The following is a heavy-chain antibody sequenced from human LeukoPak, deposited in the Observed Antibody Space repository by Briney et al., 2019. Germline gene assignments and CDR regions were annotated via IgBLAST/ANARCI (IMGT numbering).Heavy chain of an antibody. Sequence: SVKVSCKASGGTFSSYAISWVRQAPGQGLEWMGGIIPIFGTANYAQKFQGRVTITADESTSTAYMELSSLRSEDTAVYYCARDSQAGRYLDYWGQGTLVTVSS. V-gene: IGHV1-69*13. D-gene: IGHD3-10*01. J-gene: IGHJ4*02. CDR1: GGTFSSYA. CDR2: IIPIFGTA. CDR3: ARDSQAGRYLDY.